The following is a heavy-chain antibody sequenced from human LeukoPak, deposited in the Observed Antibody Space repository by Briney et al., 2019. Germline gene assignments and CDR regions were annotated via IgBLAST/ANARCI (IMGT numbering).Heavy chain of an antibody. V-gene: IGHV3-21*01. J-gene: IGHJ5*02. CDR1: GFPFPSYR. CDR2: LFSSSSYI. CDR3: ARVYSTIFGVVRNWFDP. D-gene: IGHD3-3*01. Sequence: KPGGGLRISLLASGFPFPSYRMNWGRPGPREGGGWGSYLFSSSSYIYYADSVKGRFTISRDNGKNSLYLQMNSLRAEDTAVYYYARVYSTIFGVVRNWFDPWGQGTLVTVSS.